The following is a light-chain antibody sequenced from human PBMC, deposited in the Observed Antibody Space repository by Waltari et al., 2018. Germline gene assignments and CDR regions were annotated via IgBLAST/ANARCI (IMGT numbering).Light chain of an antibody. V-gene: IGKV3-20*01. CDR3: QQHGSSPRYT. J-gene: IGKJ2*01. CDR2: SAS. CDR1: QRVSSTF. Sequence: EIVLTQSPGTLSLSPGERATLSCRTSQRVSSTFLAWYQQKPGQAPRLLIHSASSRATGIPDRFSGSVSRTDFTVTISRLEPEDFAVYYCQQHGSSPRYTFGQGTKLEI.